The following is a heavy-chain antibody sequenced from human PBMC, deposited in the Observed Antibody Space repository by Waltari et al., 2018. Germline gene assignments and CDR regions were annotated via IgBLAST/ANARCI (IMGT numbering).Heavy chain of an antibody. CDR3: ARRRRTYGSNAFDI. CDR2: MHPNCGNT. Sequence: QVQLVQSGAEVQKPGASGKVYCKASGYTVTSYDSNWVRQATGQGLEWKRCMHPNCGNTGYAQKFQGRVTMTRNTSISTAYMELSSLISEDTAVYYCARRRRTYGSNAFDIWGQGTMVTVSS. CDR1: GYTVTSYD. D-gene: IGHD3-10*01. V-gene: IGHV1-8*01. J-gene: IGHJ3*02.